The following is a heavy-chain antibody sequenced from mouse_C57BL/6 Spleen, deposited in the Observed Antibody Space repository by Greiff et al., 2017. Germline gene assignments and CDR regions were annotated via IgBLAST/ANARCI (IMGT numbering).Heavy chain of an antibody. J-gene: IGHJ1*03. CDR2: IYPRSGNT. V-gene: IGHV1-81*01. D-gene: IGHD1-1*01. CDR3: ASYYGSSYYWYFDV. CDR1: GYTFTSYG. Sequence: QVQLKESGAELARPGASVKLSCKASGYTFTSYGISWVKQRTGQGLEWIGEIYPRSGNTYYTEKFKGKATLTADKSSSTAYMELRSLTAEDSAVYFCASYYGSSYYWYFDVWGTGTTVTVSS.